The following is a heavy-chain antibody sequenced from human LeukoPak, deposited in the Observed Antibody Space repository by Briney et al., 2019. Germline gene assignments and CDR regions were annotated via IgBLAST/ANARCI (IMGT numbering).Heavy chain of an antibody. CDR3: ARGGVRRVLLYYFDS. V-gene: IGHV3-53*01. D-gene: IGHD3-10*01. Sequence: GGSLRVSCAASGFTVSSNYMGWVRQAPGKGLEGVSVIYSGGSTYYADSVKGRFTISRDNSKNPLYLQMNSLRAEDTAVYYCARGGVRRVLLYYFDSWGQGALVTVSS. CDR2: IYSGGST. CDR1: GFTVSSNY. J-gene: IGHJ4*02.